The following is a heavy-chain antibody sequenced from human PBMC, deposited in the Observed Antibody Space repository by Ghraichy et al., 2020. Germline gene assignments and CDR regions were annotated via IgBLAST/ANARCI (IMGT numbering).Heavy chain of an antibody. D-gene: IGHD5-18*01. J-gene: IGHJ4*02. CDR3: ARATRGYSYTRPFDY. V-gene: IGHV4-59*08. Sequence: SETLSLTCTVSGGSISSYYWSWIRQPPGKGLEWIGYIYYSGSTNYNPSLKSRVTISVATSKNQFSLKLSSVTAADTAVYYCARATRGYSYTRPFDYWGQGTLVTVSS. CDR1: GGSISSYY. CDR2: IYYSGST.